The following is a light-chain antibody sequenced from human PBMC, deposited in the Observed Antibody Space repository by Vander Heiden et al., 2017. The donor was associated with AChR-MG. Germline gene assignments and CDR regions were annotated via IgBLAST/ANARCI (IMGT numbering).Light chain of an antibody. Sequence: QSVLTQPPSASGTPGQRVTISCSGSSSNIGSNTVNWYQQLPGTAPKLLIYSYNQRPSGVPDRFSGSKSGTSVSRAISGLQSEDEADYYCAAWDDSLNVPVFGGGTKLTVL. J-gene: IGLJ2*01. V-gene: IGLV1-44*01. CDR3: AAWDDSLNVPV. CDR1: SSNIGSNT. CDR2: SYN.